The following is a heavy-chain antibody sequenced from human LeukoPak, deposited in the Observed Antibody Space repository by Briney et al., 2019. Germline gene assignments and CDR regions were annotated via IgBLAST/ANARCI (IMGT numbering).Heavy chain of an antibody. V-gene: IGHV1-69*05. CDR1: GGTFSSYA. Sequence: SVKVSCKASGGTFSSYAISWVRQAPGQGLEWMGGIIPIFGTANYAQKFQGRVTITTDESTSTAYMELSSLRSEDTAVYYCARVEYDSGTQRWYFDYWGQGTLVTVSS. D-gene: IGHD3-10*01. CDR2: IIPIFGTA. J-gene: IGHJ4*02. CDR3: ARVEYDSGTQRWYFDY.